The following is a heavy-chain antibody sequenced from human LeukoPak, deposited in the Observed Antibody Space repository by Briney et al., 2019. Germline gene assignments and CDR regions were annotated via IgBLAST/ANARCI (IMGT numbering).Heavy chain of an antibody. CDR2: IIPIFGTA. CDR1: GGTFSSHA. D-gene: IGHD6-6*01. J-gene: IGHJ5*02. Sequence: HRASVKVSCKASGGTFSSHAISWVRQAPGQGLEWMGGIIPIFGTANYAQKFQGRVTITADESTSTAYMELSSLRSEDTAVYYCARAECSSSSDWFDPWGQGTLVTVSS. V-gene: IGHV1-69*01. CDR3: ARAECSSSSDWFDP.